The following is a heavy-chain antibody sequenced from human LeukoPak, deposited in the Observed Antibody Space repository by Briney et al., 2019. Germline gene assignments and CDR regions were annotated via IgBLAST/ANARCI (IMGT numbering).Heavy chain of an antibody. Sequence: SETLSLTCTVSGGSISSTSYSWGWIRQPPGKGLEWIGRIYYSGSAYYNPSPKSRVTISVDTSKNQFSLKLSSVTAADTAVYYCARVPQNWNYRHPPPRFDYWGQGTLVTVSS. V-gene: IGHV4-39*01. CDR2: IYYSGSA. D-gene: IGHD1-7*01. J-gene: IGHJ4*02. CDR1: GGSISSTSYS. CDR3: ARVPQNWNYRHPPPRFDY.